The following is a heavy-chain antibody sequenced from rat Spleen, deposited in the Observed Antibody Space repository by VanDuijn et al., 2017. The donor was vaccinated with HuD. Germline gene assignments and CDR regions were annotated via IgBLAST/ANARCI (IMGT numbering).Heavy chain of an antibody. CDR3: ARGGFFRY. Sequence: EVQLVESGGGLVQPGRSLKLSCAASGFSFSDFDMAWVRQAPTKGLEWVASISTGGGTPYYRDSVKGRFTISRDNSKNTLYLQMNSLRSEDTATYYCARGGFFRYWGQGVMVTVSS. D-gene: IGHD1-6*01. J-gene: IGHJ2*01. V-gene: IGHV5S23*01. CDR1: GFSFSDFD. CDR2: ISTGGGTP.